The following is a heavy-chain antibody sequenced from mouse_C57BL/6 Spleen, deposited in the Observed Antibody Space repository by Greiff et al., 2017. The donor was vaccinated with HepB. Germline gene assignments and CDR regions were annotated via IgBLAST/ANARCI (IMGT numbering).Heavy chain of an antibody. CDR2: IDPETGGT. CDR3: TRGGDGYYVGFAY. J-gene: IGHJ3*01. D-gene: IGHD2-3*01. V-gene: IGHV1-15*01. Sequence: QVQLKQSGAELVRPGASVTLSCKASGYTFTDYEMHWVKQTPVHGLEWIGAIDPETGGTAYKQKFKGKAILTADKSSSTAYMELRSLTSEDSAVYYCTRGGDGYYVGFAYRGQGTLVTVSA. CDR1: GYTFTDYE.